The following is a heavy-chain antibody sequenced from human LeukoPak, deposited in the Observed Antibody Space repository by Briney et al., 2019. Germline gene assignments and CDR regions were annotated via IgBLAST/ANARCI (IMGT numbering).Heavy chain of an antibody. J-gene: IGHJ3*02. CDR1: GLTFSNAW. V-gene: IGHV3-15*01. D-gene: IGHD1-26*01. CDR2: IKSKTDGETT. Sequence: GGSLRLSCATSGLTFSNAWMSWVRQAPGKGLERVGRIKSKTDGETTDYAAPVKGRFTISRDDSKNTLYLQMNRLKTEDTAVYYCITDPGEWEPIWGQGTMVTVSS. CDR3: ITDPGEWEPI.